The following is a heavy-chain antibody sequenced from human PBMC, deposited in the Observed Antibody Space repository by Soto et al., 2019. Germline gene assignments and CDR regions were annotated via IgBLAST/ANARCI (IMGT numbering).Heavy chain of an antibody. CDR2: ISGSGGST. Sequence: GGSLRLSCAASGFTFSSYAMSWVRQAPGKGLEWVSAISGSGGSTYYADSVKGHITISADKSISTAYLQWSSLKASNTAMYYCARRPYGSSYYYYYGMDVWGQGTTVTVSS. D-gene: IGHD3-10*01. CDR3: ARRPYGSSYYYYYGMDV. CDR1: GFTFSSYA. J-gene: IGHJ6*02. V-gene: IGHV3-23*01.